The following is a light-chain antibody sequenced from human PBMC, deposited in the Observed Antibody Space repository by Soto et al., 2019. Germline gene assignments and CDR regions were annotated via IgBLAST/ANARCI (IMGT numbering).Light chain of an antibody. CDR3: SSYSISTDYL. Sequence: QSALTQPASVSGSPGQSITISCTGTSSDVGGYDYVSWYQLHPGKAPKLMVFEVSNRPSGVSYRLSGSKSGNTASLTISGLQAEDEADYFCSSYSISTDYLLGTGTKVTVL. CDR2: EVS. CDR1: SSDVGGYDY. V-gene: IGLV2-14*01. J-gene: IGLJ1*01.